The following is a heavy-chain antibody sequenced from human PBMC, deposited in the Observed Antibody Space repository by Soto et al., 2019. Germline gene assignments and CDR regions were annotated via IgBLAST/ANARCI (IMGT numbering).Heavy chain of an antibody. CDR1: GFTFSSYG. D-gene: IGHD3-22*01. Sequence: QVQLVESGGGVVQPGTSLRLSCAASGFTFSSYGIHWVRQPPGKGLEWVAVISNDGGNKFYADSVKGRFTISRDNSKNTVYLQMNSLRAEDTAVYYCTNYYDSSGYYNPPYYYGMDVWGQGNTVTVSS. J-gene: IGHJ6*02. CDR2: ISNDGGNK. V-gene: IGHV3-30*18. CDR3: TNYYDSSGYYNPPYYYGMDV.